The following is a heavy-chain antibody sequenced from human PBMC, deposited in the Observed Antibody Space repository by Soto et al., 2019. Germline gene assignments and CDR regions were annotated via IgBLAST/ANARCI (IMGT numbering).Heavy chain of an antibody. CDR3: ARRMTMVLDF. J-gene: IGHJ4*02. V-gene: IGHV1-69*01. CDR1: GATYSDYA. D-gene: IGHD3-10*01. CDR2: IIPKFGAS. Sequence: QVQLVQSGAEVKKPGSSVRVSCKASGATYSDYAFAWVRQAPGQGLEWMGGIIPKFGASKYAQKFHGRVTITADESTSTAYLELSSLRYEDTAVYYCARRMTMVLDFWGKGTLVTVSS.